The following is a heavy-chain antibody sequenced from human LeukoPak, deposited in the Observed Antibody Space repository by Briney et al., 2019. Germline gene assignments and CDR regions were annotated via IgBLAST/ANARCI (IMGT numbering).Heavy chain of an antibody. Sequence: SETLSLTCAVYGGSFSGYYWSWIRQPPGKGLEWIGEINHSGSTNYNPSLKSRVTISVDTSKNQFSLKLSSVTAADTAVYYCARRIAVADKRSLYWYFDLWGRGTLVTVSS. CDR3: ARRIAVADKRSLYWYFDL. V-gene: IGHV4-34*01. CDR2: INHSGST. J-gene: IGHJ2*01. CDR1: GGSFSGYY. D-gene: IGHD6-19*01.